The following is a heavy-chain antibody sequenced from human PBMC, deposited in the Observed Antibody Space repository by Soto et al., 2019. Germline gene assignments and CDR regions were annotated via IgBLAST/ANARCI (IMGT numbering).Heavy chain of an antibody. CDR1: GIRFTSSW. V-gene: IGHV3-7*01. J-gene: IGHJ1*01. Sequence: QPGGSLRLSCAASGIRFTSSWMSWVRKAPGKGLEWVAHINQDGGQKYYVDSAKGRFTISRDNAKTSLYLQMNSLRAEDTAVFYCVSWADAADEDYFHHWGQGTLVTVSS. CDR2: INQDGGQK. CDR3: VSWADAADEDYFHH. D-gene: IGHD3-16*01.